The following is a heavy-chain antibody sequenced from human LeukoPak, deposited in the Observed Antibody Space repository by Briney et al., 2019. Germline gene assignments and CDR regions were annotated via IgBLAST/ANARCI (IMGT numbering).Heavy chain of an antibody. V-gene: IGHV1-2*02. Sequence: EASVKVSCKASGYTFTGYYMHWVRQAPGQGLEWMGWINPNSGGTNYAQKFQGRVTLTRDVSTSTDYLELSSLRSEDTAVYYCARDNSVRDTAWWFDPWGQGTRVTVSS. J-gene: IGHJ5*02. CDR3: ARDNSVRDTAWWFDP. D-gene: IGHD2-21*02. CDR1: GYTFTGYY. CDR2: INPNSGGT.